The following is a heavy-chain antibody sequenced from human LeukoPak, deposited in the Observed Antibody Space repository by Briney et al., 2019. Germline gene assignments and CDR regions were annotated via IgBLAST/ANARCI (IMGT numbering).Heavy chain of an antibody. CDR3: ARGTDRSGYYYYYYGMDV. CDR2: MKTNSGNT. CDR1: GSTFHNYD. J-gene: IGHJ6*02. D-gene: IGHD3-22*01. V-gene: IGHV1-8*01. Sequence: ASVQVSCQASGSTFHNYDVNWVRQATGQGLEWMGWMKTNSGNTGYAQKVQGRVTMTRNTPISTAYMELSSLRSEDTAVYYCARGTDRSGYYYYYYGMDVWGQGTTVTVSS.